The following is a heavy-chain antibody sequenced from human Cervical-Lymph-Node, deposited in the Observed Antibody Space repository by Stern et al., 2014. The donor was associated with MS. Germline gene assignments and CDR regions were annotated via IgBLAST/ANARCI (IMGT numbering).Heavy chain of an antibody. CDR2: IYPGTSES. CDR3: ARDYGDYAFDY. CDR1: GYSFTGNW. Sequence: VQLVQSGAEVKKPGESLKISWKGSGYSFTGNWIAWVRQRPGKGLEWMGIIYPGTSESRYTPAFQGQVPISADKSISTAYLQWSSLKASDTAMYYCARDYGDYAFDYWGQGTLVTVSS. V-gene: IGHV5-51*01. D-gene: IGHD4-17*01. J-gene: IGHJ4*02.